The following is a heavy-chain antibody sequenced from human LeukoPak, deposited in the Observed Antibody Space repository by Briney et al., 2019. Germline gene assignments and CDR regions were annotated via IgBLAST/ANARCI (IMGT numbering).Heavy chain of an antibody. J-gene: IGHJ4*02. CDR1: GGSISSSSYY. CDR3: ARLPYSSSCQHFDY. V-gene: IGHV4-39*01. D-gene: IGHD6-13*01. Sequence: SETLSLTCTVSGGSISSSSYYCGWIRQPPGKGLEWIGSIYYSGSTYYNPSLKSRATISVDTSKNQFSLKLSSVTAADTAVYYCARLPYSSSCQHFDYWGQGTLVTVSS. CDR2: IYYSGST.